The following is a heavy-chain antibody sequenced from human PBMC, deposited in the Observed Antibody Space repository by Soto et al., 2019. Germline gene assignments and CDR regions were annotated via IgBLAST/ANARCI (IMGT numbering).Heavy chain of an antibody. CDR2: ISTNSRYI. CDR3: ARVYDVLTSAWLDP. J-gene: IGHJ5*02. Sequence: GGSLRLSCAASGFTLSDYYMTWIRQAPGKGLERISYISTNSRYIKHSDSVKGRFTISRDDAKNSLYLQMNSLRVEDTAIYYCARVYDVLTSAWLDPWGQGTLVTVSS. CDR1: GFTLSDYY. D-gene: IGHD3-9*01. V-gene: IGHV3-11*03.